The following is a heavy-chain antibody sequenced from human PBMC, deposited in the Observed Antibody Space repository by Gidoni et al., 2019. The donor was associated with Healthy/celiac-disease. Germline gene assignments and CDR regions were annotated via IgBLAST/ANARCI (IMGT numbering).Heavy chain of an antibody. D-gene: IGHD1-26*01. Sequence: VQLLESGGGLVQPGGSLRLSCSASGFTFSSYAMSWVRQAPGKGLEWVSAISGSGGSTYYADSVKGRFTISRDNSKNTLYLQMNSRRAEDTAVYYCAKAVVGATPFDYWGQGTLVTVSS. CDR1: GFTFSSYA. V-gene: IGHV3-23*01. J-gene: IGHJ4*02. CDR2: ISGSGGST. CDR3: AKAVVGATPFDY.